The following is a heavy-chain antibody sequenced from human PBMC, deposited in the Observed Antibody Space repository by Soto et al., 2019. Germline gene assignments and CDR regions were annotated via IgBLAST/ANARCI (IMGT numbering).Heavy chain of an antibody. D-gene: IGHD6-13*01. V-gene: IGHV1-2*02. Sequence: ASVKVSCKASGYTFTGYYMHWVLQAPGQGLEWMGWINPNSGGTNYAQKLQGRVTMTRDTSISTAYMELSRLRSDDTAVYYCARSGYSSSWYRALTDYYYGMDVWGQGTTVTVSS. CDR2: INPNSGGT. CDR1: GYTFTGYY. CDR3: ARSGYSSSWYRALTDYYYGMDV. J-gene: IGHJ6*02.